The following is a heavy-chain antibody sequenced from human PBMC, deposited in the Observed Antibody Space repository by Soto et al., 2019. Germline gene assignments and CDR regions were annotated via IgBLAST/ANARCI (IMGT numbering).Heavy chain of an antibody. CDR1: KSIFTRCG. Sequence: RGARRLPCAASKSIFTRCGIHWGRQTPGKGLEWVAVIRFDGTDEHYADSVKGRFTISRDNSNNMLYLQMNSLRVEDTALYYCARDGIGGTDFRGFLDHWGQGTLVIVSS. CDR2: IRFDGTDE. CDR3: ARDGIGGTDFRGFLDH. J-gene: IGHJ4*02. D-gene: IGHD1-1*01. V-gene: IGHV3-33*01.